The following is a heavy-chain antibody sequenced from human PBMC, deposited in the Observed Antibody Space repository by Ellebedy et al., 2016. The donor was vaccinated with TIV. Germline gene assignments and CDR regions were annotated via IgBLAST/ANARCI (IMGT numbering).Heavy chain of an antibody. CDR2: INPDSGGT. CDR3: ARDRGNRYNYYYLGYFQY. Sequence: AASVKVSCKASGYTFSGYNIHWVRQAPGQGLEWMGWINPDSGGTNYAQKFEGRVTVTRDTSISTAYMELNSLRSDDPAVYYCARDRGNRYNYYYLGYFQYWGQGALVTVSS. D-gene: IGHD5-18*01. V-gene: IGHV1-2*02. J-gene: IGHJ4*02. CDR1: GYTFSGYN.